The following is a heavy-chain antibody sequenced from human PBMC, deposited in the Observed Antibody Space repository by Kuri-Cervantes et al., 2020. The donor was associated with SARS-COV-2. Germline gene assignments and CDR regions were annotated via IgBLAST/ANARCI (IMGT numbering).Heavy chain of an antibody. V-gene: IGHV4-38-2*01. CDR3: VLGPHSSSWSWYFDL. D-gene: IGHD6-13*01. CDR1: NFSISSTYY. Sequence: SETLSLTCAVSNFSISSTYYWGWVRQPPGKGLEWIGSIYHSGSTYYNPSLKSRVTISADTSKNQFSLKLSSVTAADTALYYRVLGPHSSSWSWYFDLWGRGTLVTVSS. J-gene: IGHJ2*01. CDR2: IYHSGST.